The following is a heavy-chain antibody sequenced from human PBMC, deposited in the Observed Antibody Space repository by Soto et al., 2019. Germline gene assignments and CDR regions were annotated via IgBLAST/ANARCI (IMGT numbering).Heavy chain of an antibody. CDR1: GYTFTGYY. J-gene: IGHJ3*02. CDR2: INPNSGGT. CDR3: ARGDSSGYYYRIVAFDI. Sequence: ASVKVSCKASGYTFTGYYIHWVRQAPGQGLEWMGWINPNSGGTNYAQKFQGWVTMTRDTSISTAYMELSRLRSDDTAVYYCARGDSSGYYYRIVAFDIWGQGTMVTVSS. D-gene: IGHD3-22*01. V-gene: IGHV1-2*04.